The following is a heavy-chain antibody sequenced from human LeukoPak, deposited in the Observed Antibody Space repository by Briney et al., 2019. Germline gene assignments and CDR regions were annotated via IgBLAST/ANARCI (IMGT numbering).Heavy chain of an antibody. V-gene: IGHV3-30*18. CDR3: AKDRIEHYYDSSCSFDY. CDR1: GFTFSSYG. D-gene: IGHD3-22*01. Sequence: PGRSLRLSCAASGFTFSSYGMHWVRQAPGKGLEWVAVITYDGSNKYYADSVEGRLTISRDNSKNTLYLQMNSLRAEDTAVYYCAKDRIEHYYDSSCSFDYWGQGTLVTVSS. CDR2: ITYDGSNK. J-gene: IGHJ4*02.